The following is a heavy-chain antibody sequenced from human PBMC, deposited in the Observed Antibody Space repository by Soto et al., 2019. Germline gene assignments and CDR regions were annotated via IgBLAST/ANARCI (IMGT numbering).Heavy chain of an antibody. CDR3: ARDIRGYSRAFDC. CDR1: GDSVSSDSYY. J-gene: IGHJ4*02. CDR2: IYSSGST. V-gene: IGHV4-61*01. Sequence: SESLSLTCTVTGDSVSSDSYYWTWIRQPPGKGLEWIGYIYSSGSTKYNPSLKSRVTMSLDTSSNQFSLALTSVTAADAAVYYCARDIRGYSRAFDCWGQGTLVTVSS. D-gene: IGHD5-18*01.